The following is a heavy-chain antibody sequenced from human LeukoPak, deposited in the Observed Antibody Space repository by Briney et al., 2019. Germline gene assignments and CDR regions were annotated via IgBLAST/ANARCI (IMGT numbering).Heavy chain of an antibody. Sequence: ASVKVSCKTSGYTFTRYDINWVRQATGQGLEWMGWMNPNSGNTGYAQKFQGRVTITRDTSASTAYMELSSLRSEDTAVYYCARDPGGSSGWYGEFDYWGQGTLVTVSS. V-gene: IGHV1-8*01. J-gene: IGHJ4*02. CDR1: GYTFTRYD. CDR3: ARDPGGSSGWYGEFDY. D-gene: IGHD6-19*01. CDR2: MNPNSGNT.